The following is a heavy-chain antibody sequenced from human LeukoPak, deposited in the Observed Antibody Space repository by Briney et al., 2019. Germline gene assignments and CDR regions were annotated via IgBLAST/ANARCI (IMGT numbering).Heavy chain of an antibody. J-gene: IGHJ6*02. V-gene: IGHV1-2*02. CDR2: INPNSGGT. CDR1: GYTFTGYY. Sequence: GASVKGSCKASGYTFTGYYMHWVRQAPGQGLEWMGWINPNSGGTNYAQKFQGMVTMTRDPSISTAYMELSRLRSDDTAVYYCAREEQQLDYYYYGMDVWGQGTTVTVSS. CDR3: AREEQQLDYYYYGMDV. D-gene: IGHD6-13*01.